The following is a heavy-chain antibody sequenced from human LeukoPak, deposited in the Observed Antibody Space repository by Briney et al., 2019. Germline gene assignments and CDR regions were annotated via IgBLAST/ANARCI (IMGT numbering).Heavy chain of an antibody. J-gene: IGHJ3*02. Sequence: GRSLRLSCAASGFTFSSYGMHWVRQAPGKGLEWVAVISYDGSSKYYADSVKGRFTISRDNSKNTLYLQMNSLRAEDTAVYYCAKDFSSSWHDAFDIWGQGTMVTVSS. V-gene: IGHV3-30*18. CDR2: ISYDGSSK. CDR1: GFTFSSYG. CDR3: AKDFSSSWHDAFDI. D-gene: IGHD6-13*01.